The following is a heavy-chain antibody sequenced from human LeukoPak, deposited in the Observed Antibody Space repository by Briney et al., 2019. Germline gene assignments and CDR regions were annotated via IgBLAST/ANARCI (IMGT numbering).Heavy chain of an antibody. D-gene: IGHD1-26*01. CDR3: AKDSYPYSGSYGVCFDY. Sequence: PGGSLRLSCAASGFTFSSYAMSWVRQAPGKGLEWVSAISGSGGSTYYADSVKGRFTISRDNSKNTLYLQMNSLRAEDTAVYYCAKDSYPYSGSYGVCFDYWGQGTLVTVSS. CDR1: GFTFSSYA. V-gene: IGHV3-23*01. CDR2: ISGSGGST. J-gene: IGHJ4*02.